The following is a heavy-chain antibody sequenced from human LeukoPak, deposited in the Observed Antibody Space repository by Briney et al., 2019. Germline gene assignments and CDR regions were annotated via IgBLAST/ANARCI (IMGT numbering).Heavy chain of an antibody. V-gene: IGHV1-46*03. D-gene: IGHD1-14*01. CDR1: GYTFTSYY. CDR3: SLDNPAGWVL. J-gene: IGHJ3*01. Sequence: ASVTVSCKASGYTFTSYYMHWVRQAPGQGLEWMGIINPSGGSTSYAQKFQGRVTMTGDTSTSTVYMELSSLRSEDTAVYYCSLDNPAGWVLWGQGTMVTVSS. CDR2: INPSGGST.